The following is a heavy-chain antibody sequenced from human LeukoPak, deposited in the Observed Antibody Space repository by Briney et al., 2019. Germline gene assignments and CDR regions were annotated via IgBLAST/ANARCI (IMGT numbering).Heavy chain of an antibody. CDR3: AKDLGLSGDSYYFDY. V-gene: IGHV3-23*01. J-gene: IGHJ4*02. CDR2: ISGSGGST. Sequence: GGSLRLSCAASGFTFSSYAMSWVRQAPGKGLEWVSAISGSGGSTYYADSVKGRFTISRDNSKNTLYLQMNSLRAEDTAVYYCAKDLGLSGDSYYFDYWGQGTLVTVSS. D-gene: IGHD2-21*02. CDR1: GFTFSSYA.